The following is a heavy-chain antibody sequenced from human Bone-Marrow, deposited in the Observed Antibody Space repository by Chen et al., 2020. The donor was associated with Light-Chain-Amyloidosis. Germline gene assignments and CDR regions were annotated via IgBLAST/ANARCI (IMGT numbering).Heavy chain of an antibody. CDR3: ARVDIVATKYDY. Sequence: QVQLQESGPGLVEPTQTLSLTCTVSGGSIRSDDHHWTWIRQHPVRGLGWIGYVYYTGSTYYNPALEGRLSISIDTSKNQFYLRLTSVTAADTAVYYCARVDIVATKYDYWGQGTLVTVSS. CDR2: VYYTGST. CDR1: GGSIRSDDHH. J-gene: IGHJ4*02. D-gene: IGHD5-12*01. V-gene: IGHV4-31*03.